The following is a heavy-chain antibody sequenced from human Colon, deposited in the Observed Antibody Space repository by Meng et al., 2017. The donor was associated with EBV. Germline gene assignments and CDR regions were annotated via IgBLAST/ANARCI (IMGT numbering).Heavy chain of an antibody. D-gene: IGHD3-9*01. CDR2: VSHPGSA. J-gene: IGHJ4*02. Sequence: QVLLQQLGAGLLKPSETLSLTCTVNGGSFSGYVWSWVRQPPGKGMEWIGEVSHPGSANYNPSLKSRVTISVDASEKQFSLRPTSVTAADSAVYYCARVPTTGYKDHWGQGTLVTVSS. V-gene: IGHV4-34*01. CDR1: GGSFSGYV. CDR3: ARVPTTGYKDH.